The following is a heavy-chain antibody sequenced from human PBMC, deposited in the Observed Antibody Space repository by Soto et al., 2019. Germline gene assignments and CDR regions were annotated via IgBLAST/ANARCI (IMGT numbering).Heavy chain of an antibody. J-gene: IGHJ5*02. CDR1: GFTFSSYA. V-gene: IGHV3-23*01. Sequence: GGSLRLSCAASGFTFSSYAMSWVRQAPGKGLEWVSAISGSGGSTYYADSVKGRFTISRDNSKNTLYLQMNSLRAEDTAVYYCAKDGPPGRNIVVVPAAGWFDPWGQGTLVTVSS. CDR3: AKDGPPGRNIVVVPAAGWFDP. CDR2: ISGSGGST. D-gene: IGHD2-2*01.